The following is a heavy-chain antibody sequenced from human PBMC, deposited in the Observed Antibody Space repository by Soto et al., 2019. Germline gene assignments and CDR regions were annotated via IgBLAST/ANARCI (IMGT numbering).Heavy chain of an antibody. V-gene: IGHV4-34*01. CDR1: GGSFSGYY. D-gene: IGHD2-15*01. J-gene: IGHJ4*02. CDR3: ARGLRGYCSGGSCYGDYYFDY. Sequence: SETLSLTCAVYGGSFSGYYWSWIRQPPGKGLEWIGEINHSGSTNYNPSLKSRVTISVDTSKNQFSLKLSSVTAADTAVYYCARGLRGYCSGGSCYGDYYFDYWGQGTLVTVSS. CDR2: INHSGST.